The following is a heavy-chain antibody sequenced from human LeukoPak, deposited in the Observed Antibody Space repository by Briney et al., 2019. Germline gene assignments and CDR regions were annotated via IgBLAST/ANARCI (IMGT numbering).Heavy chain of an antibody. CDR3: ARPICSSTSCFDAFDI. J-gene: IGHJ3*02. V-gene: IGHV3-11*04. CDR1: GFTFSGYS. D-gene: IGHD2-2*01. CDR2: ISNSGS. Sequence: GGSLRLSCAASGFTFSGYSMTWIRQAPGKGLEWVSHISNSGSIYADSVKGRFTISRDNAKNSLYLQMNSLRAEDTAVYYCARPICSSTSCFDAFDIWGQGTMVTVSS.